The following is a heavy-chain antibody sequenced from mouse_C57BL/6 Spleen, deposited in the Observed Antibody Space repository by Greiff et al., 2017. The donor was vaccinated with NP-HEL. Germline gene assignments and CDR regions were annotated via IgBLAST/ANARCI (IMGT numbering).Heavy chain of an antibody. CDR1: GFTFSSYT. CDR2: ISGGGGNT. J-gene: IGHJ3*01. Sequence: DVMLVESGGGLVKPGGSLKLSCAASGFTFSSYTMSWVRQTPEKRLEWVATISGGGGNTYYPDSVKVRFTISRDNAKNTLYLLMSSLRSEDTALYYWPRQNYGSSPWFAYWGQGTRVTVSA. D-gene: IGHD1-1*01. CDR3: PRQNYGSSPWFAY. V-gene: IGHV5-9*01.